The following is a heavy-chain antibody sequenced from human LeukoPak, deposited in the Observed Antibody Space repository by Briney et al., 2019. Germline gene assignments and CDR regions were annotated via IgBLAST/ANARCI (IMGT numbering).Heavy chain of an antibody. J-gene: IGHJ4*02. Sequence: GGSLRLSCAASGFTFSSYAMHWVRQAPGKGLEWVAVISYDGSNKYYADSVKGRFTISRDNSKNTLYLQLNSLRAEDTAVYYCARVPPYDYGDYEADYWGQGTLVTVSS. D-gene: IGHD4-17*01. CDR2: ISYDGSNK. V-gene: IGHV3-30*04. CDR3: ARVPPYDYGDYEADY. CDR1: GFTFSSYA.